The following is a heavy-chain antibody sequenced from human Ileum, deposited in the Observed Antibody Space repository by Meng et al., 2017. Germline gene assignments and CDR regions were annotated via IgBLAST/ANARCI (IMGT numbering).Heavy chain of an antibody. J-gene: IGHJ3*02. CDR3: ARVEGVGDAFDI. CDR1: GGSISSCGYY. CDR2: SYYSGST. V-gene: IGHV4-31*01. D-gene: IGHD2-15*01. Sequence: QIQLAESGQGLVKPSKTLSLTCTVSGGSISSCGYYWSWIRQDPGKGLEWIGYSYYSGSTYYNPSLKSLVTISADTSKNQFSLKLSSVTAADTAVYYCARVEGVGDAFDIWGQGTMVTVSS.